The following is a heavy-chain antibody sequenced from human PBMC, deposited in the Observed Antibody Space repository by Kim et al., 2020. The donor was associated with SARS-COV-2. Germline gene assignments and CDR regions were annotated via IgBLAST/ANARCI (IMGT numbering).Heavy chain of an antibody. V-gene: IGHV1-69*13. J-gene: IGHJ4*02. CDR3: AREVRGPYGDYTDY. CDR1: GGTFSSYA. D-gene: IGHD4-17*01. CDR2: IIPIFGTA. Sequence: SVKVSCKASGGTFSSYAISWVRQAPGQGLERMGGIIPIFGTANYAQKFQGRVTITADESTSTAYMELSSLRSEDTAVYYCAREVRGPYGDYTDYWGQGTLVTVSS.